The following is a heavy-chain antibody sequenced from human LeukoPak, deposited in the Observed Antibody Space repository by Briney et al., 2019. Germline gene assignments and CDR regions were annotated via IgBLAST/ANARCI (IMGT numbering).Heavy chain of an antibody. J-gene: IGHJ4*02. CDR3: ARGSEGNWNLFAY. D-gene: IGHD1-20*01. V-gene: IGHV5-51*01. CDR2: IYPGDSDT. Sequence: GESLKISCKGSGYSFTTYWIAWVRQTPGKGLEWMGIIYPGDSDTRYSPSFQGQVTISVDKSISTAYLQWSSLKASDTAMYYCARGSEGNWNLFAYWGQGTLVTVSS. CDR1: GYSFTTYW.